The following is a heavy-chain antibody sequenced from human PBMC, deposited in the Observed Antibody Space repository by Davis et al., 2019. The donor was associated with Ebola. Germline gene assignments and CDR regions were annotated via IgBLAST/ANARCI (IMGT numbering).Heavy chain of an antibody. J-gene: IGHJ6*02. Sequence: PGGSLRLSCTVSGGSISSYYWSWIRQPPGKGLEWIGYIYYSGSTNYNPSLKSRVTISVDTSKNQFSLKLSSVTAADTAVYYCARCYYYYYGMDVWGQGTTVTVSS. CDR3: ARCYYYYYGMDV. CDR2: IYYSGST. V-gene: IGHV4-59*08. CDR1: GGSISSYY.